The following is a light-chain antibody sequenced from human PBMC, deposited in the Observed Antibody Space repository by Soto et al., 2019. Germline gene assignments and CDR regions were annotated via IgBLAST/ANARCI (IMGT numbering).Light chain of an antibody. CDR1: RSLVYSDGNTS. J-gene: IGKJ1*01. Sequence: DVAMTQSPLPLPVTLGQPASISCRSSRSLVYSDGNTSLNWFQQRPGQSPRRLIFEVSNRDSGVTDRFCGSASGTDFTLKISRVDAEDVGVYYCTQGRHWRHTFGQGTKVDIK. CDR2: EVS. V-gene: IGKV2-30*01. CDR3: TQGRHWRHT.